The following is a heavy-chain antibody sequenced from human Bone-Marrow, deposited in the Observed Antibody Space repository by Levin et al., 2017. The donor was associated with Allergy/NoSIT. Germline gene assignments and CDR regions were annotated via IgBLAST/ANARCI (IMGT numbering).Heavy chain of an antibody. CDR1: GFTFSSYG. V-gene: IGHV3-30*18. CDR2: ISYDGSNK. Sequence: GGSLRLSCAASGFTFSSYGMHWVRQAPGKGLEWVAVISYDGSNKYYADSVKGRFTISRDNSKNTLYLQMNSLRAEDTAVYYCAKLAVAGKDHAFDIWGQGTMVTVSS. J-gene: IGHJ3*02. D-gene: IGHD6-19*01. CDR3: AKLAVAGKDHAFDI.